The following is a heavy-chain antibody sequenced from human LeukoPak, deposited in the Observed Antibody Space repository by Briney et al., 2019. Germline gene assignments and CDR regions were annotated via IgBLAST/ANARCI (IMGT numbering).Heavy chain of an antibody. CDR3: TTVAGYYYDSSGYYYVY. CDR2: IKSKTDGGTT. J-gene: IGHJ4*02. Sequence: GGSLRLSCAASGFTFSNACMSWVRQAPGKGLEWVGRIKSKTDGGTTDYAGPVKGRFTISRDDSNNTLYLQMNSLKTEDTAVYYCTTVAGYYYDSSGYYYVYWGQGTLVTVSS. CDR1: GFTFSNAC. V-gene: IGHV3-15*01. D-gene: IGHD3-22*01.